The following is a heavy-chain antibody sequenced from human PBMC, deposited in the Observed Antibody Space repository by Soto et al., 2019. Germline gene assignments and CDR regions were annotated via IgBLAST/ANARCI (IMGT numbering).Heavy chain of an antibody. CDR2: IYYSGST. CDR3: ARGGTMVRGVNYFDY. V-gene: IGHV4-59*01. D-gene: IGHD3-10*01. J-gene: IGHJ4*02. Sequence: SETLSLTCTVSGGSISSYYWSWIRQPPGKGLEWIGYIYYSGSTNYNPSLKSRVTISVDTSKNQFSLKLSSVTAADTAVYYCARGGTMVRGVNYFDYWGQGTLVTVSS. CDR1: GGSISSYY.